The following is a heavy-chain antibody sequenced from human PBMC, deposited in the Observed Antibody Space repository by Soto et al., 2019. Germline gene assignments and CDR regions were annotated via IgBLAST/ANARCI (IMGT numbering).Heavy chain of an antibody. V-gene: IGHV4-61*01. J-gene: IGHJ4*02. D-gene: IGHD1-26*01. CDR1: GGSVSSSSYY. CDR3: ATIGIVGATSVDY. Sequence: SETLSLPCTVSGGSVSSSSYYWSWIRQPPGKGLEWIGYISSSGSTNYNPSLKSRVTISVDTSKNQFSLKLSSVTAADTAVYYCATIGIVGATSVDYWGQGTLVTVSS. CDR2: ISSSGST.